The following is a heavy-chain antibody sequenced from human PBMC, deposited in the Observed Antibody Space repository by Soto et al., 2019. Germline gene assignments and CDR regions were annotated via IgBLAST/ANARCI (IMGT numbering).Heavy chain of an antibody. V-gene: IGHV3-9*01. CDR2: ISWNSGST. D-gene: IGHD6-19*01. J-gene: IGHJ4*02. CDR3: AKDALGVAVAGKAFDY. Sequence: EVQLVESGGGLVQPGRSLRLSCAASGFTFDDYAMHWVRQAPGKGLEWVSGISWNSGSTGYADSVKGRFTISRDNAKNSLYLQMNSLRAEDTALYYCAKDALGVAVAGKAFDYWGQGTLVTVSS. CDR1: GFTFDDYA.